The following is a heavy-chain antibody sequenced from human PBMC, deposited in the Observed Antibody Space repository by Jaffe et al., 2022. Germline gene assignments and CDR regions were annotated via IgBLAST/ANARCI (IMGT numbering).Heavy chain of an antibody. V-gene: IGHV3-11*01. CDR2: ISSSGSTI. CDR1: GFTFSDYY. J-gene: IGHJ3*02. CDR3: ARDHRQSSGGSNRPTDYAFDI. Sequence: QVQLVESGGGLVKPGGSLRLSCAASGFTFSDYYMSWIRQAPGKGLEWVSYISSSGSTIYYADSVKGRFTISRDNAKNSLYLQMNSLRAEDTAVYYCARDHRQSSGGSNRPTDYAFDIWGQGTMVTVSS. D-gene: IGHD2-15*01.